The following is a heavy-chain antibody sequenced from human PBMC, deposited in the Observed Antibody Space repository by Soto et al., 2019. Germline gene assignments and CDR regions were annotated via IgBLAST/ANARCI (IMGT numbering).Heavy chain of an antibody. D-gene: IGHD3-3*01. V-gene: IGHV4-31*03. Sequence: SETLSLTCTVSGGSISSGGYYWSWIRQHPGKGLEWIGYIYYSGSTYYNPSPKSRVTISVDTSKNQFSLKLSSVTAADTAVYYCARDPNYDFWSGHPNPNYGMDVWGQGTTVTVSS. CDR2: IYYSGST. J-gene: IGHJ6*02. CDR3: ARDPNYDFWSGHPNPNYGMDV. CDR1: GGSISSGGYY.